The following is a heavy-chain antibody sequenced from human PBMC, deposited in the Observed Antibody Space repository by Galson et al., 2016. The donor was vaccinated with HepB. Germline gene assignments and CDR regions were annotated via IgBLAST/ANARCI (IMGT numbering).Heavy chain of an antibody. D-gene: IGHD2/OR15-2a*01. Sequence: ETLSLTCTVSGGSISTYYWSWIRQPPGKGLEWIGYVFYRGSTNYNPSLKSRVTISVDTSKNQFSLKVNSVTAADTAVYYCARGLTEFGDYVGFWGQGTLVTVSS. V-gene: IGHV4-59*01. CDR2: VFYRGST. CDR3: ARGLTEFGDYVGF. J-gene: IGHJ4*02. CDR1: GGSISTYY.